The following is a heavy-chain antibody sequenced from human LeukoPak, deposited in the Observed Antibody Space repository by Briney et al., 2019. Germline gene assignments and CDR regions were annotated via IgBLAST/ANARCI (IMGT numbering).Heavy chain of an antibody. Sequence: GGSLRLSCAASGFSVSSNYMSSVRQAPGKGLEWVSVIYSDVRTDYTDSVKGRFTISRDNSKNTLYLQMNSLRAEDTVVYYCARDRGSMVRGDRWFDPWGQGTLVTVSS. CDR3: ARDRGSMVRGDRWFDP. V-gene: IGHV3-53*01. CDR1: GFSVSSNY. J-gene: IGHJ5*02. CDR2: IYSDVRT. D-gene: IGHD3-10*01.